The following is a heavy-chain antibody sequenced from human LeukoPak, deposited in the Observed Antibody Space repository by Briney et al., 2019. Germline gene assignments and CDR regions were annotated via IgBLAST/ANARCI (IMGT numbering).Heavy chain of an antibody. V-gene: IGHV4-59*01. CDR1: GGSISRYY. J-gene: IGHJ4*02. CDR3: ARAPTHDY. CDR2: IYYSGST. Sequence: EPSETLSLTCTVSGGSISRYYWSWIRQPPGKGLEWIGYIYYSGSTNYNPSLKSRVTISVDTSKNQFSLKLSSVTAADTAVYYCARAPTHDYWGQGTLVTVSS.